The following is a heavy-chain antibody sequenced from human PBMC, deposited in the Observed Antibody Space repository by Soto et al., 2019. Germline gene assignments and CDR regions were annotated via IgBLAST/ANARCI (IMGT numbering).Heavy chain of an antibody. V-gene: IGHV3-23*01. CDR3: AKDYYYGSGSYYQFDS. Sequence: EVQLLESGGGLVQPGGSLRLSCAASGFTFSSYAMNWVRQAPGKGLEWVSGISGSGGSTYYADSVKGRFTISRDNSKNTLYLKINSLRAENTAVYYCAKDYYYGSGSYYQFDSWGQGTLVTVSS. CDR1: GFTFSSYA. D-gene: IGHD3-10*01. J-gene: IGHJ4*02. CDR2: ISGSGGST.